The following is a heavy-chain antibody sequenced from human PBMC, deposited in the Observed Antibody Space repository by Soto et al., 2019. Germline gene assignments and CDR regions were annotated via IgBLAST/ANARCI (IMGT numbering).Heavy chain of an antibody. CDR1: GFTFNRHA. Sequence: QVQLVASGGGVVHLGRSLTLSCSASGFTFNRHAIHWVRQSPGKGLEWVTVISRDGSIKYSADSVKGRFTISRDNAKNTVILQMSSLSPEDSAIYYCARSRSGAIADSLDYWGQGTPVTVSS. D-gene: IGHD3-10*01. CDR3: ARSRSGAIADSLDY. CDR2: ISRDGSIK. J-gene: IGHJ4*02. V-gene: IGHV3-30-3*01.